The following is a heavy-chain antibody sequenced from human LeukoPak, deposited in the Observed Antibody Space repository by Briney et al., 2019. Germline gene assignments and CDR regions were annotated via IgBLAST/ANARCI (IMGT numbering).Heavy chain of an antibody. CDR1: GGSISSGDYY. J-gene: IGHJ4*02. Sequence: SQTLSLTCTVSGGSISSGDYYWSWIRQPPGKGLEWIGDIYYSGSTYYNPSLKSRVTISVDTSKNQFSLKLSSVTAADTAVYYCAREADSGFIFDYWGQGTLVTVSS. CDR2: IYYSGST. V-gene: IGHV4-30-4*01. CDR3: AREADSGFIFDY. D-gene: IGHD6-19*01.